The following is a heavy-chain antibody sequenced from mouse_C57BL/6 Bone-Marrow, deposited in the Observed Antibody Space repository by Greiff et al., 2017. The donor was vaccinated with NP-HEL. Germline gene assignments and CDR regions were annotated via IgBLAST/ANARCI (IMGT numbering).Heavy chain of an antibody. J-gene: IGHJ4*01. Sequence: QVHVKQSGAELVKPGASVKVSCKASGYTFTSYWMHWVKQRPGQGLEWIGRIHPSDSDTNYNQKFKGKATLTVDKSSSTAYMQLSSLTSEDAAVYYCAIQTGTPYAMDYWGQGTSVTVSS. D-gene: IGHD4-1*01. V-gene: IGHV1-74*01. CDR1: GYTFTSYW. CDR2: IHPSDSDT. CDR3: AIQTGTPYAMDY.